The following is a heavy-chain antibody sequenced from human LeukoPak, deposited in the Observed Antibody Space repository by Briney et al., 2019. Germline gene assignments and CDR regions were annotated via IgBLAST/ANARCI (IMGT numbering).Heavy chain of an antibody. D-gene: IGHD1-26*01. CDR2: INSDGSST. V-gene: IGHV3-74*01. J-gene: IGHJ3*02. CDR3: ARVRVGVSTDAFDI. CDR1: GFTFSSYW. Sequence: PGGSLRLSCAASGFTFSSYWMHWVRQAPGKGLVWVSRINSDGSSTSYADSVKGRFTISRDNAKNTLYLQMNSLRAEDTAVYYCARVRVGVSTDAFDIWGQGTMVTVPS.